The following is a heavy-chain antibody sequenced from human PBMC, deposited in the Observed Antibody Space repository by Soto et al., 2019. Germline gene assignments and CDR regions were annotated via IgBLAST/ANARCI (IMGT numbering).Heavy chain of an antibody. J-gene: IGHJ6*02. V-gene: IGHV3-30*18. CDR3: AKVDRSAADNYYYYGMDV. CDR2: ISYDGSNK. Sequence: GGSLRLSCAASGFTFSSYGMHWVRQAPGKGLEWVAVISYDGSNKYYADSVKGRFTISRDNSKNTLYLQMNSLRAEDTAVYYCAKVDRSAADNYYYYGMDVWGQGTTVTVS. CDR1: GFTFSSYG. D-gene: IGHD6-13*01.